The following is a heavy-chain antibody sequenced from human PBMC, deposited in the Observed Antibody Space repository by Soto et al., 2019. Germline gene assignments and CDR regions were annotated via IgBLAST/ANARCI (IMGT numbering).Heavy chain of an antibody. CDR2: IKQDGSEK. Sequence: EVQLVESGGGLVQPGGSLRLSCAASGFTFSSYWMSWVRQAPGKGLEWVANIKQDGSEKYYVDSVKGRFTISRDNAKNSLYLQMNSLRAEDTAVYYCAREDGGWYGPEYFQHWGQGTLVTVSS. V-gene: IGHV3-7*01. CDR1: GFTFSSYW. J-gene: IGHJ1*01. D-gene: IGHD6-19*01. CDR3: AREDGGWYGPEYFQH.